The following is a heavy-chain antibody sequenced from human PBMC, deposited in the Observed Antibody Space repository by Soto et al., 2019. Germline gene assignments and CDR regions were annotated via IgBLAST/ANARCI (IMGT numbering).Heavy chain of an antibody. CDR1: GFTFSRYS. Sequence: GGSLRLSCAASGFTFSRYSLNWVRQDPGKGLAWVSSISSSSSYIYYADSVKGRFTSSRDNAKNSLYLQMNSLRAEDTAVYFCARDVPEYSSSSGTSWGQGTLVTVSS. CDR2: ISSSSSYI. D-gene: IGHD6-6*01. CDR3: ARDVPEYSSSSGTS. J-gene: IGHJ5*02. V-gene: IGHV3-21*01.